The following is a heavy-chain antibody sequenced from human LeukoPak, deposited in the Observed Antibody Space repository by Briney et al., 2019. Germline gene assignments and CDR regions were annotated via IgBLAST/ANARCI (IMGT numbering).Heavy chain of an antibody. CDR3: ARDLQLLTTKNWFDP. V-gene: IGHV4-4*07. D-gene: IGHD2-2*01. CDR2: IYTSGST. CDR1: GGSISSYY. J-gene: IGHJ5*02. Sequence: KPSETLSLTCTVSGGSISSYYWSWIRQPAGKGLEWIGRIYTSGSTNYNPSPKSRVTMSVDTSKNQFSLKLSSVTAADTAVYYCARDLQLLTTKNWFDPWGQGTLVTVSS.